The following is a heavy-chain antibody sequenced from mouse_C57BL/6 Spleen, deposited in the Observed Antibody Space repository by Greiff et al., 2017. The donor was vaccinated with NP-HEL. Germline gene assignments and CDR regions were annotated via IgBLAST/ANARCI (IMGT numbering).Heavy chain of an antibody. J-gene: IGHJ1*03. D-gene: IGHD5-1*01. CDR3: AREYDWYFDV. Sequence: QVQLQQPGAELVKPGASVKMSCKASGYTFTSYWITWVKQRPGQGLEWIGDIYPGSGSTNYNEKFKSKATLTVDKSSSTAYMQLSSLTSEDSAVYYCAREYDWYFDVWGTGTTVTVSS. CDR2: IYPGSGST. V-gene: IGHV1-55*01. CDR1: GYTFTSYW.